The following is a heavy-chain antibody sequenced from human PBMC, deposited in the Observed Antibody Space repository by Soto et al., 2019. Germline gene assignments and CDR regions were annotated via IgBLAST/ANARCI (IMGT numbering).Heavy chain of an antibody. V-gene: IGHV3-74*01. CDR3: ARAPSTLVRGACDI. CDR1: GFTFSSYW. Sequence: PGGSLRLSCAASGFTFSSYWMHWVRQAPGKGLVWVSRINTVGSGTNYADSVKGRFTISRDNAKNTLYLQMNSLRAEDTAVYYCARAPSTLVRGACDIWGQGTMVTVSS. J-gene: IGHJ3*02. CDR2: INTVGSGT. D-gene: IGHD3-10*01.